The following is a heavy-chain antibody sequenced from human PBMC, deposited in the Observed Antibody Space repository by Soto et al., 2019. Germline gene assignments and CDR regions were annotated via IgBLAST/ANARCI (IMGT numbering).Heavy chain of an antibody. Sequence: EVQLLESGGGLVQPGGSLRLSCAASGFTFSSYAMSWVRQAPGKGLEWVSAISGSGGSTYYADTVKGRFTISRDNSKNTLHLQMNSLRVEDTAVYYCAKLCDYYMDVWGKGTTVTVSS. V-gene: IGHV3-23*01. J-gene: IGHJ6*03. CDR3: AKLCDYYMDV. CDR1: GFTFSSYA. CDR2: ISGSGGST. D-gene: IGHD2-21*01.